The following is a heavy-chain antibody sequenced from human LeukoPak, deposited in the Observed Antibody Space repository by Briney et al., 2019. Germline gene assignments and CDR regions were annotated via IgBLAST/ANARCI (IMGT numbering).Heavy chain of an antibody. CDR1: GFTFSSYA. J-gene: IGHJ4*02. CDR2: ISGSGGST. CDR3: ANPLGLSVYDSSGHNDY. Sequence: GSLRLSCAASGFTFSSYAMSWVRQAPGKGLEWVSAISGSGGSTYYADSVKGRFTISRDNSKNTLYLQMNSLRAEDTAVYYCANPLGLSVYDSSGHNDYWGQGTLVTVSS. D-gene: IGHD3-22*01. V-gene: IGHV3-23*01.